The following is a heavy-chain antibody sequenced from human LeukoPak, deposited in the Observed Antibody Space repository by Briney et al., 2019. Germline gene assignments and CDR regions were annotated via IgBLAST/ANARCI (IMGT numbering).Heavy chain of an antibody. CDR2: IYYSGST. CDR3: ARQGTYYDILTGPDY. V-gene: IGHV4-59*08. D-gene: IGHD3-9*01. J-gene: IGHJ4*02. Sequence: SETLSLTCTVSGGSISSYYWSWIRQPPGKGLEWIGYIYYSGSTNYNPSLKSRVTISVDTSKNQFSLKLSSVTAADTAVYYCARQGTYYDILTGPDYWGQGTLVTVSS. CDR1: GGSISSYY.